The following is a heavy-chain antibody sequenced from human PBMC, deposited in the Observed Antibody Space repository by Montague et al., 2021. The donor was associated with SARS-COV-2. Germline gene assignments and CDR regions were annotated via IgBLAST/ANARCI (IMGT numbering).Heavy chain of an antibody. CDR2: IYYSGST. J-gene: IGHJ6*02. CDR1: GGSITSSSYY. Sequence: SETLSLTCTVSGGSITSSSYYWGWIRQPPGKGLEWIGSIYYSGSTYYNPSLKIRVTIAVDTSKNQLSLKLSSVTAADTAVYYCARVGRQQLVRLSGMDVWGQGTTVTVSS. D-gene: IGHD6-13*01. CDR3: ARVGRQQLVRLSGMDV. V-gene: IGHV4-39*07.